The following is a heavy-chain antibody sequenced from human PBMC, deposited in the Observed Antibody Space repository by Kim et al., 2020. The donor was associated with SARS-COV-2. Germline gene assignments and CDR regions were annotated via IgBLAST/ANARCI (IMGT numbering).Heavy chain of an antibody. Sequence: SETLSLTCTVSGGSISSSSYYWGWIRQPPGKGLEWIGSIYYSGSTYYNPSLKSRVTISVDTSKNQFSLKLSSVTAADTAVYYCARQGVMVRGVIERFDPWGQGTLVTVSS. CDR3: ARQGVMVRGVIERFDP. CDR1: GGSISSSSYY. J-gene: IGHJ5*02. V-gene: IGHV4-39*01. CDR2: IYYSGST. D-gene: IGHD3-10*01.